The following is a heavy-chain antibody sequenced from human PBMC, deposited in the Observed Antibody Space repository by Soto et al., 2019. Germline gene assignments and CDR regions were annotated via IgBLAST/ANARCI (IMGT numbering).Heavy chain of an antibody. CDR3: ARLGGDCSSTSCYTGWFDP. D-gene: IGHD2-2*02. CDR2: ISSSSSTI. V-gene: IGHV3-48*02. J-gene: IGHJ5*02. CDR1: GFTFSSYS. Sequence: GSLRLSCAASGFTFSSYSMNWVRQAPGKGLEWVSYISSSSSTIYYADSVKGRFTISRDNAKNSLYLQMNSLRDEDTAVYYCARLGGDCSSTSCYTGWFDPWGQGTLVTVSS.